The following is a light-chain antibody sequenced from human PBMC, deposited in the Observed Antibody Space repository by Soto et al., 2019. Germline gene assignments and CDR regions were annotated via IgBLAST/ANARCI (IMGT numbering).Light chain of an antibody. CDR2: GAS. CDR1: QSVSSN. V-gene: IGKV3-15*01. CDR3: QQYNNWPQT. J-gene: IGKJ1*01. Sequence: LLMAQSPATLTQSPVARATLSCRASQSVSSNLAWYQQKPGQAPRLLIYGASTRATGIPARFSGSGSGTEFTLTISSLQSEDFAVYYCQQYNNWPQTFGEGTKVDIK.